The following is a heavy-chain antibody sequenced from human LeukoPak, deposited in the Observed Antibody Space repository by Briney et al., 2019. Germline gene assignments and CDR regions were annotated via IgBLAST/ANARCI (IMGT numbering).Heavy chain of an antibody. CDR1: GGSISSSSYY. CDR3: AREGSYGIYYFDY. Sequence: PSETLSLTCTVSGGSISSSSYYWGWIRQPPGKGLEWIGSIYYSGSTYYNPSLKSRVTISVDTSKNQFSLKLSSVTAADTAVYYCAREGSYGIYYFDYWGQGTLVTVSS. D-gene: IGHD1-26*01. V-gene: IGHV4-39*07. J-gene: IGHJ4*02. CDR2: IYYSGST.